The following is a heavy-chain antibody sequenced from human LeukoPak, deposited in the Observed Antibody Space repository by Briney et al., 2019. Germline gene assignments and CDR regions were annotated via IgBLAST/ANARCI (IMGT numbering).Heavy chain of an antibody. J-gene: IGHJ4*02. CDR2: INPNSGAT. CDR3: TRHTSPTFDY. Sequence: ASVKVSCKASGYTFTSHDINWVRQATGQAPEWMGWINPNSGATGYAQKFQGRVTVTRDTSIGTAYMELSSLTSEDTAVYYCTRHTSPTFDYWGQGTLVTVSS. D-gene: IGHD2-2*01. CDR1: GYTFTSHD. V-gene: IGHV1-8*01.